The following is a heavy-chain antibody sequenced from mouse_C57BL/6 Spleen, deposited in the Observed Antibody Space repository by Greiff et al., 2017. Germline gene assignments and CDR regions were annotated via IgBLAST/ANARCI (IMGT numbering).Heavy chain of an antibody. V-gene: IGHV1-59*01. Sequence: QVQLQQPGAELVRPGTSVKLSCKASGYTFTSYWMHWVKQRPGQGLEWIGVIDPSDSYTNYNQKFKGKAPLTVDTSSSTAYMQLSSLTSEDSAVYYCASYYSNYVGYFDVWGTGTTVTVSS. CDR1: GYTFTSYW. CDR2: IDPSDSYT. D-gene: IGHD2-5*01. CDR3: ASYYSNYVGYFDV. J-gene: IGHJ1*03.